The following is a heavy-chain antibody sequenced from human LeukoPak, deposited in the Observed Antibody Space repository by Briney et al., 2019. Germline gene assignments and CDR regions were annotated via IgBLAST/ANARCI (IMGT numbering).Heavy chain of an antibody. J-gene: IGHJ5*02. CDR1: GYTFTNYG. D-gene: IGHD4-17*01. Sequence: ASVKVSCKASGYTFTNYGISWVRQAPGQGLEWMGWISAYNGNTSYAQKLQGRVTMTTDTSTTTVYMELRSLRSDDTAVYYCARRTVTSADDWFDPWGQGTLVTVSS. CDR2: ISAYNGNT. V-gene: IGHV1-18*01. CDR3: ARRTVTSADDWFDP.